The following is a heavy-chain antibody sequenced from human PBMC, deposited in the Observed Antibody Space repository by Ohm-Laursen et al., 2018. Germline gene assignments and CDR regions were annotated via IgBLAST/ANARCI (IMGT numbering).Heavy chain of an antibody. J-gene: IGHJ2*01. CDR2: ISWNSNSI. Sequence: SLRLSCAASGFTFDGYAMHWVRQAPGKGLEWVSGISWNSNSIGYADSVKGRFTISRDNAKNTLYLQMNSLRAEDTALYHCAKDRIAVTGNWYFDLWGRGTLVTVSS. V-gene: IGHV3-9*01. D-gene: IGHD6-19*01. CDR1: GFTFDGYA. CDR3: AKDRIAVTGNWYFDL.